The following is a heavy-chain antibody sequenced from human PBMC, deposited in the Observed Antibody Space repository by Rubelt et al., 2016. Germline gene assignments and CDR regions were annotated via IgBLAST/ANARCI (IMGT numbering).Heavy chain of an antibody. J-gene: IGHJ4*02. D-gene: IGHD1-26*01. V-gene: IGHV3-21*01. CDR1: GGSISSNN. CDR3: ARETSYYYVEI. CDR2: ISGSGNYI. Sequence: VQLQESGPGLVKPSGTLSLTCGVSGGSISSNNWWGWVRQPPGKGLEWVACISGSGNYIYYADSLKGRFTISRDNARKSLYLQMNSLRTEDTAVYYCARETSYYYVEIWGQGTLVSVSS.